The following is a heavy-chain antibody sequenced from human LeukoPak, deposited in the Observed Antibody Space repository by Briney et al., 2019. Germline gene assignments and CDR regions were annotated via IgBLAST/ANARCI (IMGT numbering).Heavy chain of an antibody. CDR2: ISGSGGSA. J-gene: IGHJ4*02. CDR1: GFTFSSYA. CDR3: AKDAAYSSGWYVDY. V-gene: IGHV3-23*01. D-gene: IGHD6-19*01. Sequence: PGGSLRLSCAASGFTFSSYAISWVRQAPGKGLEWVAAISGSGGSAYYADSVKGRFTISRDNSKNTLYLQMNSLRAEDTAVYYCAKDAAYSSGWYVDYWGQGTLVTVSS.